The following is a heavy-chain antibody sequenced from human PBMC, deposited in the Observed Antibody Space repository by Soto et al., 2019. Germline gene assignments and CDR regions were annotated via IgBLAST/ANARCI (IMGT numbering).Heavy chain of an antibody. Sequence: SETLSLTCTVSGGSISSGDYYWSWIRQPPGKGLEWIGYIYYSGSTYYNPSLKSRVTISVDTSKNQFSLKLSSVTAADTAVYYCARQSTGTDDAFDIWGQGTMVTVSS. CDR2: IYYSGST. CDR1: GGSISSGDYY. J-gene: IGHJ3*02. CDR3: ARQSTGTDDAFDI. V-gene: IGHV4-30-4*01. D-gene: IGHD1-1*01.